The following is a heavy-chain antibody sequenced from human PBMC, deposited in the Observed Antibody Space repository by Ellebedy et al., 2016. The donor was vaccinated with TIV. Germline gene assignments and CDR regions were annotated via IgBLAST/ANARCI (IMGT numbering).Heavy chain of an antibody. J-gene: IGHJ4*02. CDR1: GASIRTSIYY. Sequence: MPSETLSLPCTVSGASIRTSIYYWGSIRQPPAKGLEWIGEITHSGSTNYNPSLKSRVTISVDTSKNQFSLNLSSVTAADTAVDYFARGLARDYWGQGTLVTVSS. CDR2: ITHSGST. V-gene: IGHV4-39*07. CDR3: ARGLARDY.